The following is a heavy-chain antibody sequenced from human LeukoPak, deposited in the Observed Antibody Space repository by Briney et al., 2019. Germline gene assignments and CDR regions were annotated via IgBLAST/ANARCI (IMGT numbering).Heavy chain of an antibody. V-gene: IGHV3-53*01. Sequence: GGSLRLSCAASGFTVSSTYMSWVRQAPGQGLEWVSLIYSSGSTFYADSVQGRFTVSRDNSKNTLYLQMNSLRAEDTAMYYCARDSSSFPNYFDFWGQGTLVTVSS. D-gene: IGHD3-3*02. CDR1: GFTVSSTY. J-gene: IGHJ4*02. CDR3: ARDSSSFPNYFDF. CDR2: IYSSGST.